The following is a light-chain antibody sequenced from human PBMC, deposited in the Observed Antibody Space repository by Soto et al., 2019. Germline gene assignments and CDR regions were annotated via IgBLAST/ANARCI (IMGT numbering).Light chain of an antibody. CDR3: TSYGGSNNLEI. Sequence: QSVLTQPPSASGSPGQSVTISCTGTSSDVGAYNYVSWYQQHPGKAPKLMIYEVSKRPSGVPDRFSGSKSGNTASLTVSGLQAEDEADYYCTSYGGSNNLEIFGGGTKLTVL. CDR2: EVS. CDR1: SSDVGAYNY. V-gene: IGLV2-8*01. J-gene: IGLJ2*01.